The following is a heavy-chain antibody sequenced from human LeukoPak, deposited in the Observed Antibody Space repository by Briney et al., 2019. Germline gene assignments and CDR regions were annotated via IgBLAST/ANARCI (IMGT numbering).Heavy chain of an antibody. CDR3: ARYSGWPGYYFDY. CDR2: IKQDGSEK. V-gene: IGHV3-7*01. Sequence: GGSLRLSCADSGFTFNNYWMSWVRQAPGKGLEWVANIKQDGSEKYYVDSVKGRFTISRDNAKNSLYLQMNSLRAEDTAVYYCARYSGWPGYYFDYWGQGTLVTVSS. D-gene: IGHD5-12*01. J-gene: IGHJ4*02. CDR1: GFTFNNYW.